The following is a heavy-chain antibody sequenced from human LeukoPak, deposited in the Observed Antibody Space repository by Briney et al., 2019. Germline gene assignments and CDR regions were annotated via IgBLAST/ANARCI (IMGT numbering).Heavy chain of an antibody. Sequence: PRASVKVSCKASGYTFTSYAMNWVRQAPGQGLEWMGWINTNSGNPTYAQGFTGRFVFSLDTSVSTAYLQISSLKADDTAVYYCARIASPYGLDVWGQGTTVTVSS. V-gene: IGHV7-4-1*02. CDR3: ARIASPYGLDV. CDR2: INTNSGNP. CDR1: GYTFTSYA. J-gene: IGHJ6*02.